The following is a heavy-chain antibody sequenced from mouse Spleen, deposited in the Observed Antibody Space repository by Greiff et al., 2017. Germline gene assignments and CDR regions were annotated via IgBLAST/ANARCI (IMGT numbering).Heavy chain of an antibody. J-gene: IGHJ4*01. CDR3: TTFDGYSSMDY. V-gene: IGHV14-4*01. CDR1: GFNIKDDY. CDR2: IDPENGDT. Sequence: EVQLQQSGAELVRPGASVKLSCTASGFNIKDDYMHWVKQRPEQGLEWIGWIDPENGDTEYASKFQGKATITADTSSNTAYLQLSSLTSEDTAVYFCTTFDGYSSMDYWGQGTSVTVSS. D-gene: IGHD2-3*01.